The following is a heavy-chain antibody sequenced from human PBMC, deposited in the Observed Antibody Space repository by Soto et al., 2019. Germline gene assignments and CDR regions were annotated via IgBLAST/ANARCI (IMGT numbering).Heavy chain of an antibody. V-gene: IGHV4-34*01. D-gene: IGHD4-17*01. Sequence: QVQLQQWGAGLLKPSETLSLTCAVYGGSFSGYYWSWIRQPPGKGLEWIGEINHSGSTNYNPSLKRRVNISVDTSTTQFSLKLSSVTAADTAVYYCARAYFGDYVSWGQGTLVTVSS. CDR2: INHSGST. J-gene: IGHJ4*02. CDR3: ARAYFGDYVS. CDR1: GGSFSGYY.